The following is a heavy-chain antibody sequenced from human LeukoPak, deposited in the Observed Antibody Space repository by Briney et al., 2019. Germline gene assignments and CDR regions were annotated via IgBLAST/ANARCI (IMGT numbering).Heavy chain of an antibody. Sequence: ASVKVSCKASGYTFTSYYMHWVRQAPGQGLERMGIINPSGGSTSYAQKFQGRVTMTRDTSTSTVYMELSSLRSEDTAVYYCARDLYYYDSSGYYYDSGDYWGQGTLVTVSS. V-gene: IGHV1-46*01. CDR1: GYTFTSYY. D-gene: IGHD3-22*01. CDR2: INPSGGST. J-gene: IGHJ4*02. CDR3: ARDLYYYDSSGYYYDSGDY.